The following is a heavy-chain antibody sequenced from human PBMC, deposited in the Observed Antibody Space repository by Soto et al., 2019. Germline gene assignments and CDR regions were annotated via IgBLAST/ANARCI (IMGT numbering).Heavy chain of an antibody. V-gene: IGHV3-23*01. J-gene: IGHJ6*02. CDR2: ITASGGST. D-gene: IGHD6-13*01. CDR1: GFTFSTYD. Sequence: GGSLRLSCAASGFTFSTYDMTWVRQAPGKGLEWVTTITASGGSTYYADSVKGRFTISRDNSKNTLYLQMNSLRAEDTAVYYCARAVGSSWYNNYYGMDVWGQGTTVTVSS. CDR3: ARAVGSSWYNNYYGMDV.